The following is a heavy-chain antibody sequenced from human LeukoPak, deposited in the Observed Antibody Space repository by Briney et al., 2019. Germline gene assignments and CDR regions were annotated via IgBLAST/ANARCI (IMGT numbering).Heavy chain of an antibody. CDR1: GFTFSSYS. CDR3: ARYSGSYDGEFDY. D-gene: IGHD1-26*01. V-gene: IGHV3-21*01. J-gene: IGHJ4*02. Sequence: GGSLRLSCAASGFTFSSYSMNWVRQAPGKGLEWVSSISSSSSYIYYADSVKGRFTISRDNAKNSLYLQMNSLRAEDTAVYYCARYSGSYDGEFDYWGQGTLVTVSS. CDR2: ISSSSSYI.